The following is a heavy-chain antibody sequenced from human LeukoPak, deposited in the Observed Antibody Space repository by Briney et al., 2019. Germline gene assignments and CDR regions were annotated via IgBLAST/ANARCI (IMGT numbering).Heavy chain of an antibody. CDR3: ARHSRRGDKNYYYYYGMDV. V-gene: IGHV3-66*04. J-gene: IGHJ6*02. CDR2: IYSGGST. D-gene: IGHD3-10*01. Sequence: GGSLRLSCAASGFTVSSNYMSWVRQAPGKGLEWVSVIYSGGSTYYADSVKGRFTISRDNSKNTLYLQMNSLRAEDTAVYYCARHSRRGDKNYYYYYGMDVWGQGTTVIVSS. CDR1: GFTVSSNY.